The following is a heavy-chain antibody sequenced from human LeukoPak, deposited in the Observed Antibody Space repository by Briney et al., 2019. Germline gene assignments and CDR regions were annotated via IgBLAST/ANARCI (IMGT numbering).Heavy chain of an antibody. CDR1: GFIFSSYV. D-gene: IGHD2-21*02. J-gene: IGHJ4*02. Sequence: GGSLRPSCVSSGFIFSSYVMSWVRQAPGKGLEWVSSISVAGATTDYADSVKGRFTISRDNSKSTVYLQMNGLRVEDTALYYCAKLSLGDFEYFDYWGQGTLVTVSS. CDR2: ISVAGATT. V-gene: IGHV3-23*01. CDR3: AKLSLGDFEYFDY.